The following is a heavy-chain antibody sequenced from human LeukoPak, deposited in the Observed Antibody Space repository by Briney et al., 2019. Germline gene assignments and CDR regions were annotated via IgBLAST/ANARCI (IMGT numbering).Heavy chain of an antibody. D-gene: IGHD5-24*01. CDR2: IYYSGST. J-gene: IGHJ5*02. CDR1: GDSISSYY. CDR3: ARRSRDGYNYYWFDP. Sequence: SETLSLTCTVSGDSISSYYWSWIRQPPGKGLELIAYIYYSGSTNYNPSLQSRVTISVDTSKNQFSLKLSSVTAADTAVYYCARRSRDGYNYYWFDPWGQGTLVTVSS. V-gene: IGHV4-59*12.